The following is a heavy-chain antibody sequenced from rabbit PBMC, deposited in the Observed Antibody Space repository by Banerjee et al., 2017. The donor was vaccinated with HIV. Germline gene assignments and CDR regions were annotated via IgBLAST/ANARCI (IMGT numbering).Heavy chain of an antibody. D-gene: IGHD4-2*01. J-gene: IGHJ3*01. V-gene: IGHV1S45*01. CDR1: GFSFSSSYW. CDR2: IYGSGGA. CDR3: ARTPYDYTGTRLDL. Sequence: EESGGDLVKPEGSLTLTCTASGFSFSSSYWICWVRQAPGKGLEWIACIYGSGGAGYASWAKGRFTISKTSSTAVTLQMTSLTAADTATYFCARTPYDYTGTRLDLWGPGTLVTVS.